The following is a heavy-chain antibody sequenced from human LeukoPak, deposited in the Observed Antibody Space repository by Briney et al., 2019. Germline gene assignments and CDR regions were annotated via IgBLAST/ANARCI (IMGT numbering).Heavy chain of an antibody. J-gene: IGHJ6*03. CDR1: GFTFSSYW. CDR3: ARRRGPYGDYGYYYMDV. CDR2: IKQDGSEK. Sequence: GGSLRLSCAASGFTFSSYWMSWVRQAPGKGLEWVANIKQDGSEKYYVDSVKGRFTISRDNAKNSLYLQMNSLRAEDTAVYYCARRRGPYGDYGYYYMDVWGKGTTVTVSS. D-gene: IGHD4-17*01. V-gene: IGHV3-7*01.